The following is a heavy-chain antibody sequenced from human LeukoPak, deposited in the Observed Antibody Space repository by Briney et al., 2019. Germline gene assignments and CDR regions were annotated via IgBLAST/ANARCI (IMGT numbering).Heavy chain of an antibody. CDR3: ARDASSGWYGHAFDI. CDR1: GGSISSYY. Sequence: SETLSLTCTVSGGSISSYYWSWIRQPPGKGLEWIGYIYYSGSTNYNPSLKSRVTISVDTSKNQFSLKLSSVTAADTAVYYCARDASSGWYGHAFDIWGQGTMVTVPS. D-gene: IGHD6-19*01. J-gene: IGHJ3*02. CDR2: IYYSGST. V-gene: IGHV4-59*01.